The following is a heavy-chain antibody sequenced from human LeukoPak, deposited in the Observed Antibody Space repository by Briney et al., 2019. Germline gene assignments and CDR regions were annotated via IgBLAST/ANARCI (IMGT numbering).Heavy chain of an antibody. CDR3: ARYSSSWTYYYYYGMDV. Sequence: SVKVSCKASGGTFSSYAINWVRQAPGQGLEWMGGIIPIFGTANYAQKFQGRVTITADESTSTAYMELSSLRSEDTAVYCCARYSSSWTYYYYYGMDVWGQGTTVTVSS. V-gene: IGHV1-69*13. CDR2: IIPIFGTA. CDR1: GGTFSSYA. D-gene: IGHD6-13*01. J-gene: IGHJ6*02.